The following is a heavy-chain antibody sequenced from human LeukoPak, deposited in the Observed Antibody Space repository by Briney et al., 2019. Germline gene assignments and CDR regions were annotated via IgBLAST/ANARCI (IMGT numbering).Heavy chain of an antibody. CDR1: GGSFSGYY. J-gene: IGHJ6*03. Sequence: SETLSLTCAVYGGSFSGYYWSWIRQPPGKGLEWIGSIYHSGSTYYNPSLKSRVTISVDTSKNQFSLKLSSVTAADTAVYYCARHVGYYYYYYMDVWGKGTTVTISS. V-gene: IGHV4-34*01. D-gene: IGHD1-26*01. CDR3: ARHVGYYYYYYMDV. CDR2: IYHSGST.